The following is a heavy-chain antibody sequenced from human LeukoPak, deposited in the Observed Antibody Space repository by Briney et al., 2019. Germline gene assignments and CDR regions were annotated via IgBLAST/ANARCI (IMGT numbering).Heavy chain of an antibody. CDR2: IYHSGST. V-gene: IGHV4-30-2*01. D-gene: IGHD2-15*01. Sequence: PSQTLSLTCAVSGGSISSGGYSWSWIRQPPGKGLEWIGYIYHSGSTYYNPSLKSRVTISVDRSRNQLSLKLSSVAAADTAVYYCARVSYRYSYYFDYWGQGTLVTVSS. J-gene: IGHJ4*02. CDR3: ARVSYRYSYYFDY. CDR1: GGSISSGGYS.